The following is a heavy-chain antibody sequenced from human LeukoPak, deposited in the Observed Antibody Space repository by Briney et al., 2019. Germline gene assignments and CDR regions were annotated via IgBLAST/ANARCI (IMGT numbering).Heavy chain of an antibody. CDR2: IYHSGIT. Sequence: SETLSLTCAVSDYSISSGYYGGWIRQPPGEGVEWIGSIYHSGITYYNPSLKSRVTILVDTSKNQFSLNLGSVTAADTAVYYCASFVGAATTSHIDYWGQGTRVTVSS. J-gene: IGHJ4*02. CDR1: DYSISSGYY. CDR3: ASFVGAATTSHIDY. D-gene: IGHD1-26*01. V-gene: IGHV4-38-2*01.